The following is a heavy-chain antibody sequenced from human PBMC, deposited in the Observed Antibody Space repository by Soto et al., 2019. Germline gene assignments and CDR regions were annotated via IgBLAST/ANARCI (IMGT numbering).Heavy chain of an antibody. J-gene: IGHJ6*02. Sequence: SVKVSCKASGDTFSTYTITWMRQAPGRGLEWMGAIIPVFGTPNYAQKFQDRVTITADESTTTVYMEVRSLTSEDTAVYYCARGDATKIVVTTYYGMDVWGQGTTVTVSS. CDR3: ARGDATKIVVTTYYGMDV. CDR2: IIPVFGTP. CDR1: GDTFSTYT. D-gene: IGHD3-22*01. V-gene: IGHV1-69*13.